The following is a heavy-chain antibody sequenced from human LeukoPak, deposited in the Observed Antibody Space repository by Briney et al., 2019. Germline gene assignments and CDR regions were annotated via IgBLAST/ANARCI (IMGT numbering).Heavy chain of an antibody. CDR1: GFTFSRNG. Sequence: PGGSLRLSCAASGFTFSRNGMHWVRQAPGKGLEWVAVISHDGTNKYHADSVKGRFTISRDNSENTLYLQMSSLRAEDTAVYYCAKAHLSDYGDYVRFHYNGMDVWGQGTTVSVSS. D-gene: IGHD4-17*01. V-gene: IGHV3-30*18. J-gene: IGHJ6*02. CDR2: ISHDGTNK. CDR3: AKAHLSDYGDYVRFHYNGMDV.